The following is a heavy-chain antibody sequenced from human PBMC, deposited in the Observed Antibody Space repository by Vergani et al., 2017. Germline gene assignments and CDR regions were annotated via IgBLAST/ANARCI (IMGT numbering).Heavy chain of an antibody. D-gene: IGHD3-22*01. J-gene: IGHJ3*02. Sequence: VQLVESGGGLVKPGGSLRLSCAASGFTFSDHYMSWVRQAPGKGLEWMGIIYPGDSDTRYSPSFQGQVTISADKSISTAYLQWSSLKASDTAMYYCARHTPITMIVGLVSAFDIWGQGTMLTVSS. CDR2: IYPGDSDT. CDR1: GFTFSDHY. V-gene: IGHV5-51*01. CDR3: ARHTPITMIVGLVSAFDI.